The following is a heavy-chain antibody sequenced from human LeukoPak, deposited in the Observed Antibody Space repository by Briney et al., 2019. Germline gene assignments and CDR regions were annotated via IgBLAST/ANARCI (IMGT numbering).Heavy chain of an antibody. CDR3: ARGLRSYGSGKGWFDP. D-gene: IGHD3-10*01. J-gene: IGHJ5*02. CDR2: MNPNSGNT. V-gene: IGHV1-8*01. Sequence: ASVKVSCKASGYTFTSYGINWVRQATGQGLEWMGWMNPNSGNTGYAQKFQGRVTMTRNTSISTAYMELSSLRSEDTAVYYCARGLRSYGSGKGWFDPWGQGTLVTVSS. CDR1: GYTFTSYG.